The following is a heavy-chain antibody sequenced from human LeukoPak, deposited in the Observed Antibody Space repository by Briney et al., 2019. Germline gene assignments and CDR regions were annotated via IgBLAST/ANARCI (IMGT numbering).Heavy chain of an antibody. J-gene: IGHJ2*01. V-gene: IGHV4-39*07. CDR2: ISYIGST. CDR1: GGSISNNNYY. Sequence: PSETLSLTCTVSGGSISNNNYYWGWIRQPPGKGLEWIGSISYIGSTFYNPSLKSRVIISVDTSKNQFSLKLSSVTAADTAVYYCARVGWSFGYTSWYFDPWGRGTLVTVSS. D-gene: IGHD5-24*01. CDR3: ARVGWSFGYTSWYFDP.